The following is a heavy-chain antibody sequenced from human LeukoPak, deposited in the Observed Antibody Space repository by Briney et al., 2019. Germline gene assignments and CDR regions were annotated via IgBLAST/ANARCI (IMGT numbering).Heavy chain of an antibody. Sequence: ASVKVSCKTSGYTFIRYGITWVRQAPGQGLEWMAWISPYNGNTKYVQNLQGRLTITTDTSTSTAYMELRSLTSDDRAVYYCARDLYGGTSATFDYWGQGTLVTVSS. CDR1: GYTFIRYG. CDR3: ARDLYGGTSATFDY. CDR2: ISPYNGNT. V-gene: IGHV1-18*01. J-gene: IGHJ4*02. D-gene: IGHD4-23*01.